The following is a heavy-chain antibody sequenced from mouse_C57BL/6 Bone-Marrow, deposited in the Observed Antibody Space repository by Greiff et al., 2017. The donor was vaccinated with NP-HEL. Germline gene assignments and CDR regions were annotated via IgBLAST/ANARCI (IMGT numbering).Heavy chain of an antibody. Sequence: QVQLQQSGAELVRPGASVKLSCKASGYTFTDYYINWVKQRPGQGLEWIARIYPGSGNTYYNEKFKGKATLTAETSSSTAYMQLSSLTSEDSAVYFCASPVYYDYGEVYFDDWGQGTTLTVSS. CDR2: IYPGSGNT. V-gene: IGHV1-76*01. J-gene: IGHJ2*01. D-gene: IGHD2-4*01. CDR3: ASPVYYDYGEVYFDD. CDR1: GYTFTDYY.